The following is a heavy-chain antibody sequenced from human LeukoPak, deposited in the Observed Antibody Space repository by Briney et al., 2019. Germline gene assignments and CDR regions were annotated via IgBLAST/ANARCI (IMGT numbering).Heavy chain of an antibody. CDR1: GGSISSFYW. CDR2: IFHSGST. J-gene: IGHJ4*02. Sequence: SETLSLTCAVSGGSISSFYWWSWVRQPPGKGLQWIGEIFHSGSTNYNPSLKSRVTLSVDTSKNQFSLRLSSVTGADTAVYYCARGAMTTTSTFDYWGQGTLVTVSS. D-gene: IGHD5-24*01. V-gene: IGHV4-4*02. CDR3: ARGAMTTTSTFDY.